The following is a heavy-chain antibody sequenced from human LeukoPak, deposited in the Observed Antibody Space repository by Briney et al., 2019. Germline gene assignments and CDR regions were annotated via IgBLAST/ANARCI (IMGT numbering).Heavy chain of an antibody. J-gene: IGHJ4*02. D-gene: IGHD3-22*01. V-gene: IGHV1-69*13. Sequence: SVKVSCKASGGTFSSYAISWVRQAPGQGLEWMGGIIPIFGTANYAQKFQGRVTITADESTSTAYMELSSLRSEDTAVYYCAREYDSSGYPNDYWGQGTLVTVSS. CDR2: IIPIFGTA. CDR3: AREYDSSGYPNDY. CDR1: GGTFSSYA.